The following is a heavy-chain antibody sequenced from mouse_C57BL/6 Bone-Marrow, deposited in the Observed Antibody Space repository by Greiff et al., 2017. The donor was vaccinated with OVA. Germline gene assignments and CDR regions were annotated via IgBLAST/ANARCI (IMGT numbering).Heavy chain of an antibody. J-gene: IGHJ3*01. D-gene: IGHD1-1*02. Sequence: EVQVVESGPGLVKPSQSLSLPCSVTGYSITSGYYWNWIRQFPGNKLEWMGYISYDGSNNYNPSLKNRISITRDTSKNQFFLKLNSVTTEDTATYYCARDGGRGFAYWGQGTLVTVSA. CDR2: ISYDGSN. CDR3: ARDGGRGFAY. CDR1: GYSITSGYY. V-gene: IGHV3-6*01.